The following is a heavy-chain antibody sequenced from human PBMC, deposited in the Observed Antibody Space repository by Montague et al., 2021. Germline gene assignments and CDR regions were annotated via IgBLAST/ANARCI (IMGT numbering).Heavy chain of an antibody. Sequence: SETLSLTCAVYGGTFTGYYWSWIRQSPGKGLEWIGEIDHKETVTLNPSLKSRVIISLDTSKNHFSLNVTSVTAADTATYYRARGPRGYGSGSRFDPWGQGTLIVVSS. J-gene: IGHJ5*02. D-gene: IGHD3-10*01. CDR2: IDHKETV. CDR3: ARGPRGYGSGSRFDP. V-gene: IGHV4-34*01. CDR1: GGTFTGYY.